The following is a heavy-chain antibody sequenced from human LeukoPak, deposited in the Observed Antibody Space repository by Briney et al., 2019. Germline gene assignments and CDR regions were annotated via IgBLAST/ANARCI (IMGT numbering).Heavy chain of an antibody. CDR1: GGSISSYY. J-gene: IGHJ3*02. D-gene: IGHD2-15*01. CDR3: ARDRPGHCSGGSCYFRDDAFDI. CDR2: IYTSGST. V-gene: IGHV4-4*07. Sequence: SETLSLTCTVSGGSISSYYWSWIRQPAGKGLEWIGRIYTSGSTNYNPSLKSRVTMSVDTSKNRFSLKLSSVTAADTAVYYCARDRPGHCSGGSCYFRDDAFDIWGQGTMVTVSS.